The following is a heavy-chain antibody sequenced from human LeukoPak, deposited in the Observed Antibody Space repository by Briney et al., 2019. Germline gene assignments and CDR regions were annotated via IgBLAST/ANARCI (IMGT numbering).Heavy chain of an antibody. V-gene: IGHV1-18*01. CDR1: GYTFTMYG. J-gene: IGHJ3*02. CDR3: ARDGPRGIVGARGAFDI. D-gene: IGHD1-26*01. Sequence: GASVTVSFRASGYTFTMYGISWVRQAPGQGGEWMGWISAYNGNTTYPQKLQGRVTLTTDTSTSTAYMELRSLRSADTAVYYCARDGPRGIVGARGAFDIWGQGTMVTVSS. CDR2: ISAYNGNT.